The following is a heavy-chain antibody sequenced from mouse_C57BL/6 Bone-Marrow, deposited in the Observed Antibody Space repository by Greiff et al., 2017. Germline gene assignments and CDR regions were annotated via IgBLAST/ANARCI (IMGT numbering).Heavy chain of an antibody. J-gene: IGHJ1*03. V-gene: IGHV1-58*01. CDR3: AREGYDYDYWYFDV. CDR1: GYTFTSYG. CDR2: IYIGNGYT. D-gene: IGHD2-4*01. Sequence: EVKLVESGAELVRPGSSVKMSCKTSGYTFTSYGINWVKQRPGQGLEWIGYIYIGNGYTEYNEKFKGKATLTSDTSSSTAYMQLSSLTSEDSAVYDCAREGYDYDYWYFDVWGTGTTVTVSS.